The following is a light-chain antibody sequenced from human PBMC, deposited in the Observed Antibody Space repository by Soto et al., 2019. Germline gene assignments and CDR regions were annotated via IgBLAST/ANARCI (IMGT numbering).Light chain of an antibody. V-gene: IGKV3-15*01. J-gene: IGKJ1*01. CDR3: QQYNNWPWT. CDR1: QSVTRN. Sequence: EIVMTQSPCTLSVSPGERVTLSCRASQSVTRNLAWYQQQPGQAPRLLIHTASTRATGIPARFSGSGSGTAFTLTISSLQSEDFAIYYCQQYNNWPWTFGQGTKV. CDR2: TAS.